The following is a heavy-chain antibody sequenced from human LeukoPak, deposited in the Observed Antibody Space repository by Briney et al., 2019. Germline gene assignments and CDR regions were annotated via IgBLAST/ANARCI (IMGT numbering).Heavy chain of an antibody. CDR3: AKAPLNYYDSSGYRDH. Sequence: GGSLRLSCAASGFTFSSCALSWVRQAPGKGLEWVADISGNGGSTHYADSLKGRFTISRDNSKNTLYLQMNSLRAEDTAVYYCAKAPLNYYDSSGYRDHWGQGTLVTVSS. D-gene: IGHD3-22*01. CDR2: ISGNGGST. CDR1: GFTFSSCA. V-gene: IGHV3-23*01. J-gene: IGHJ4*02.